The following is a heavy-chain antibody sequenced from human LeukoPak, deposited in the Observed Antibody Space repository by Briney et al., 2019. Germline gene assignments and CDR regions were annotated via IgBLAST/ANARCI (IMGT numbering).Heavy chain of an antibody. V-gene: IGHV4-59*01. CDR2: IYYSGST. J-gene: IGHJ6*03. D-gene: IGHD6-6*01. CDR1: GGSISSYY. CDR3: ARVGIAARPGYMDV. Sequence: SEALSLTCTVSGGSISSYYRSWIRQPPGKGLEWIGYIYYSGSTNYNPSLKSRVTISVDTSKNQFSLKLSSVTAADTAVYYCARVGIAARPGYMDVWGKGTTVTVSS.